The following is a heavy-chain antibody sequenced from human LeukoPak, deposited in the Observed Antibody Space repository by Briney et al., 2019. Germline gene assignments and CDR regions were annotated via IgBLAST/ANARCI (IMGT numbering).Heavy chain of an antibody. V-gene: IGHV1-69*13. CDR2: IIPIFGTA. CDR1: GGTFSSYA. CDR3: ARGGYYYGSGSYPRFDP. Sequence: SVKVSCKAPGGTFSSYAISWVRQAPGQGLEWMGGIIPIFGTANYAQKFQGRVTITADESTSTAYMELSSLRSEDTAVYYCARGGYYYGSGSYPRFDPWGQGTLVTVSS. J-gene: IGHJ5*02. D-gene: IGHD3-10*01.